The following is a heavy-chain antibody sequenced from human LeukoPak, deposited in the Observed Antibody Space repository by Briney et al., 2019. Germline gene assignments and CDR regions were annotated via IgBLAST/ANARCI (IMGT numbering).Heavy chain of an antibody. Sequence: GGSLRLSCATSGFTLTNFAMSWVRQAPGKGLEWVSSMSGSGTNTYYADSVKGRFIISRDTSNNTLYLRMNSLRVEDTAVYYCAKSPGSSGWFFDFWGRGTLVTVSS. CDR3: AKSPGSSGWFFDF. D-gene: IGHD6-19*01. CDR2: MSGSGTNT. CDR1: GFTLTNFA. V-gene: IGHV3-23*01. J-gene: IGHJ4*01.